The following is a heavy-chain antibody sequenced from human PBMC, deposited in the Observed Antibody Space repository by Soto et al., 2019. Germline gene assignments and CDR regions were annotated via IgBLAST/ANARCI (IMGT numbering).Heavy chain of an antibody. J-gene: IGHJ5*02. CDR1: GGTFSSYA. Sequence: ASVKVSCKASGGTFSSYAISWVRQAPGQGLEWMGGIIPIFGTANYAQKFQGRVTITADESTSTAYMELSSLRSEDTAVYYCARDREGYCSSTSCYTESYNWFDPWGQGTLVTVS. CDR2: IIPIFGTA. CDR3: ARDREGYCSSTSCYTESYNWFDP. D-gene: IGHD2-2*02. V-gene: IGHV1-69*13.